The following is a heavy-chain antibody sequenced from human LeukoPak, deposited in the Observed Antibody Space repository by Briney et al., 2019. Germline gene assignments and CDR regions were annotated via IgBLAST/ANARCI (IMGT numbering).Heavy chain of an antibody. CDR2: ILSGGTT. J-gene: IGHJ2*01. V-gene: IGHV3-53*01. CDR1: GFTVSTYY. D-gene: IGHD6-25*01. Sequence: PGGSLRLSCAASGFTVSTYYMSWVRQAPGKGLECVSVILSGGTTYYAGSVKGRFTISRDTSRNTLYLQMNSLRVEDTAVYYCARARPADLWGRGTLVTVSS. CDR3: ARARPADL.